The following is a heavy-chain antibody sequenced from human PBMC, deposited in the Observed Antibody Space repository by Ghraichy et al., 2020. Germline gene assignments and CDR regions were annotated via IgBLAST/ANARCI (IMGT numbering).Heavy chain of an antibody. Sequence: GGSLRLSCAASGFTFSNYAMTWVRRAPGKGLEWVSAISGSGGVTYYAASVKGRFTISRDNSKNPLYLQINSLRAEDTAVYYCARNYSDPSLDYWGQGTLVTVSS. CDR2: ISGSGGVT. CDR1: GFTFSNYA. D-gene: IGHD4-17*01. CDR3: ARNYSDPSLDY. J-gene: IGHJ4*02. V-gene: IGHV3-23*01.